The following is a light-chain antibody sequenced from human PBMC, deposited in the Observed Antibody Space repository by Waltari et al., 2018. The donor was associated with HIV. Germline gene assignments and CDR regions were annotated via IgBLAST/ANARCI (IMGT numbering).Light chain of an antibody. CDR3: YSTDSSGNRRV. J-gene: IGLJ2*01. CDR2: EDS. CDR1: ALPKKH. Sequence: SYELTQPPSVSVSPGQTARITCSGDALPKKHAYWYQQKSGQAPVLVIYEDSKRPSGMPERFCGSSSGTTATLSISGAQVEDEADYYCYSTDSSGNRRVFGGGTKLTVL. V-gene: IGLV3-10*01.